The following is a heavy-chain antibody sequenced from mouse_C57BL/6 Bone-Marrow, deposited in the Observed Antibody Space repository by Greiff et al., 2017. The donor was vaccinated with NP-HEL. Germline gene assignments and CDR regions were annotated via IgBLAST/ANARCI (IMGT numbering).Heavy chain of an antibody. Sequence: VQLQQSGPELVKPGASVKLSCKASGYTFTSYDINWVKQRPGQGLEWIGWIYPRDGSTKYTEKFKGKATLTVDTSSSTAYMELHSLTSEDSAVYFCARDYYGSSYYFDYWGQGTTLTVSS. V-gene: IGHV1-85*01. CDR2: IYPRDGST. J-gene: IGHJ2*01. CDR1: GYTFTSYD. D-gene: IGHD1-1*01. CDR3: ARDYYGSSYYFDY.